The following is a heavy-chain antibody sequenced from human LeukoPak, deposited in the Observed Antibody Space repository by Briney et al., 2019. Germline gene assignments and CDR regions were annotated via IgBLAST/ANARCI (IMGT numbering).Heavy chain of an antibody. CDR1: VLTFTTYW. CDR3: AKIGANVGF. J-gene: IGHJ4*02. V-gene: IGHV3-23*01. CDR2: INGGGGST. D-gene: IGHD4/OR15-4a*01. Sequence: PGGSLRLPCAASVLTFTTYWMRWVRQAPGKGLDWVSSINGGGGSTYYADSVKGRFTISRDNSKNTLYLQMNSLRAEDTAVYYCAKIGANVGFWGQGTLVTVSS.